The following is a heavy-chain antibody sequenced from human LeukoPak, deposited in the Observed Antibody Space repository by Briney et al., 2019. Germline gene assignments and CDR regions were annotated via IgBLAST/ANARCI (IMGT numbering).Heavy chain of an antibody. D-gene: IGHD4-17*01. J-gene: IGHJ3*02. CDR3: AREIYGDYVGDAFDI. V-gene: IGHV3-30-3*01. Sequence: PGGSLRLPCAASGFTFSSYAMHWVRQAPGKGLEWVAVISYDGSNKYYADSVKGRFTISRDNAKNSLYLQMNSLRAEDTAVYYCAREIYGDYVGDAFDIWGQGTMVTVSS. CDR2: ISYDGSNK. CDR1: GFTFSSYA.